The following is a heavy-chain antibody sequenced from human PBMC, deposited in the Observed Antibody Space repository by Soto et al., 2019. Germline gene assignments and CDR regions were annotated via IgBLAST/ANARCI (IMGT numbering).Heavy chain of an antibody. D-gene: IGHD3-16*01. CDR1: GGTFSSYT. CDR2: IIPIIGKA. J-gene: IGHJ4*02. CDR3: AMIDVFINHEGPISFY. V-gene: IGHV1-69*02. Sequence: QVQLVQSGAEVKKPGSSVKVSCKASGGTFSSYTFIWVRQAPGQGLEWMGRIIPIIGKATSAQNFQGRITITADKSTSTANWELSSRSSEGTGVYYCAMIDVFINHEGPISFYWVQGTMVSVSS.